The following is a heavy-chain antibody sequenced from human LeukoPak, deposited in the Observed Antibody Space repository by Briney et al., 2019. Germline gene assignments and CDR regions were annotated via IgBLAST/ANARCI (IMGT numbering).Heavy chain of an antibody. V-gene: IGHV3-53*01. CDR3: ARAKEEMTSILGFDY. Sequence: GGSLRLSCAASGLIVSSNYMTWVRQAPGKGLEWVSTIYSGGNTYCADSVKGRFTVSRDNPKNTLYLQMNNLRAEDTAVYYCARAKEEMTSILGFDYWGQGTLVTVSS. J-gene: IGHJ4*02. D-gene: IGHD5-24*01. CDR2: IYSGGNT. CDR1: GLIVSSNY.